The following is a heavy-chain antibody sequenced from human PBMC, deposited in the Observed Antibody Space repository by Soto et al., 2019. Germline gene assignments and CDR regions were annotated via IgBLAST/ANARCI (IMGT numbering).Heavy chain of an antibody. CDR2: IIPIVGTG. CDR3: ARDLRAAGRPGMDV. D-gene: IGHD6-13*01. CDR1: GGSFSSYA. V-gene: IGHV1-69*01. Sequence: QVQLVQSGAEVKKPGSSVKVSCKASGGSFSSYAISWVRQAPGQGLEWMGGIIPIVGTGNYAQNFQGRVTLTAAESTSTAYMELSSLRSEDTAMYYCARDLRAAGRPGMDVWGKGTTVTVSS. J-gene: IGHJ6*01.